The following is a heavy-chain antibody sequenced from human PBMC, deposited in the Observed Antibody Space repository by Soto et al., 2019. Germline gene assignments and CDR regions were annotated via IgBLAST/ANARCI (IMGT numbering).Heavy chain of an antibody. Sequence: QVQLVESGGGVVQPGRSLRLSCAASGFTFSSYGMHWVRQAPGKGLEWVAVIWYDGSNKYYADSVKGRFTISRDNSKNTLYLQMNSLRAEDTAVYYCARDEGPGPGSSWYVYYYGMDVWGQGTTVTVSS. V-gene: IGHV3-33*01. D-gene: IGHD6-13*01. J-gene: IGHJ6*02. CDR1: GFTFSSYG. CDR3: ARDEGPGPGSSWYVYYYGMDV. CDR2: IWYDGSNK.